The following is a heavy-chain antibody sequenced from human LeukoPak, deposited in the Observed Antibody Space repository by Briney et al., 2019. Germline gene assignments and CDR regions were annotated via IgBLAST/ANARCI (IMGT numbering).Heavy chain of an antibody. CDR3: ARSVILWFGEQPAYYYYGMDV. Sequence: GGSLRLSCAASGFTFSSYWMSWVRQAPGKGLEWVANIKQDGSEKYYVDSVKGQFTISRDNAKNSLYLQMNSLRAEDTAVYYCARSVILWFGEQPAYYYYGMDVWGQGTTVTVSS. J-gene: IGHJ6*02. CDR1: GFTFSSYW. V-gene: IGHV3-7*04. D-gene: IGHD3-10*01. CDR2: IKQDGSEK.